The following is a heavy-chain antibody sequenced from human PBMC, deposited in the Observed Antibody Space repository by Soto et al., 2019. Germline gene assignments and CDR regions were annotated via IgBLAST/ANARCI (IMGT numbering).Heavy chain of an antibody. CDR2: ISSLKGRT. J-gene: IGHJ1*01. V-gene: IGHV1-18*04. Sequence: QVQLVQSGPDLKRPAASMKFSCKASGYTFTSYGISWVRQAPGQGLGWMAWISSLKGRTQYSQKAQGRATLSTDTSSNTAYMEMTTLRVDDTAVYYCAMDYGNRPEYFRHWGQGTLVTVS. CDR3: AMDYGNRPEYFRH. D-gene: IGHD4-4*01. CDR1: GYTFTSYG.